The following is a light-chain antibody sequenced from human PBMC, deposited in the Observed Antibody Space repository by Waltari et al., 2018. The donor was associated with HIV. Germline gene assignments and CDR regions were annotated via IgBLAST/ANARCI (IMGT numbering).Light chain of an antibody. CDR1: RSNIGSNT. V-gene: IGLV1-44*01. CDR2: SDD. CDR3: AAWDDSLNGLYV. Sequence: QSVLTQPPSASGTPGQRVTISCSGSRSNIGSNTVNWYQQVPGTAPKLLIYSDDQRPSGVPDRFSGSKSGTSASLAISGLQSDDEADYYCAAWDDSLNGLYVFGTGTKVAVL. J-gene: IGLJ1*01.